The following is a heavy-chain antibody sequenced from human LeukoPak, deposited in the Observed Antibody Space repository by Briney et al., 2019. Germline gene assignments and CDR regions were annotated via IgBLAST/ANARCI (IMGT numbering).Heavy chain of an antibody. J-gene: IGHJ4*02. CDR1: GGTFSSYA. CDR2: IIPIFGTA. Sequence: SVTVSCTASGGTFSSYAISWVRQAPGQGLEWMGGIIPIFGTANYAQKFQGRVTITADESTSTAYMEPSSLRSEDTAVYYCARNEDSSGQSFDYWGQGTLVTVSS. CDR3: ARNEDSSGQSFDY. D-gene: IGHD3-22*01. V-gene: IGHV1-69*13.